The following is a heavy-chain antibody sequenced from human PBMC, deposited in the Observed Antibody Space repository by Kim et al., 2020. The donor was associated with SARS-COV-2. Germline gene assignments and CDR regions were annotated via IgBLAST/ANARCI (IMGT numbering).Heavy chain of an antibody. V-gene: IGHV4-61*01. CDR3: ARGRTEEFDY. CDR2: IYYSGST. Sequence: SETLSLTCTVSGGSVSSGSYYWSWVRQPPGKGLERIGYIYYSGSTNYNPSLKSRVTISVDTSKSQFSLKLSSVTAADTAVYYCARGRTEEFDYWGQGTLVTVSS. CDR1: GGSVSSGSYY. J-gene: IGHJ4*02.